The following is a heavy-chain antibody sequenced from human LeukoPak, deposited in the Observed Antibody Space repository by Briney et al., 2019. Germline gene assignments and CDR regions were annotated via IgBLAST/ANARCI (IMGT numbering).Heavy chain of an antibody. Sequence: SETLSLTCAVYGGSFSGYYWSWIRQSPGKGLEWIGYIYYTVITADNPPLGSRVTISVDRSNNQFSLRLTSVTAADTAVYYCARLHSSRAEEFDPWGQGTLVTVSS. V-gene: IGHV4-59*01. J-gene: IGHJ5*02. CDR2: IYYTVIT. CDR3: ARLHSSRAEEFDP. CDR1: GGSFSGYY.